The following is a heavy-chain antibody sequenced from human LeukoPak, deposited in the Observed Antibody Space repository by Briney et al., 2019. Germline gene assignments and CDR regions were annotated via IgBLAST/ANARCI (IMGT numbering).Heavy chain of an antibody. CDR3: ARHGLSGSSSWPIDI. J-gene: IGHJ3*02. CDR1: CGSISSYY. CDR2: IYTSGST. V-gene: IGHV4-4*07. D-gene: IGHD2-15*01. Sequence: SETLSLTCTVSCGSISSYYWSWIRQPAGKGLEWIGRIYTSGSTNYNPSLKSRVTISVDTSKNQFSLKLSSVTAADTAVYYCARHGLSGSSSWPIDIWGQGTMVTVSS.